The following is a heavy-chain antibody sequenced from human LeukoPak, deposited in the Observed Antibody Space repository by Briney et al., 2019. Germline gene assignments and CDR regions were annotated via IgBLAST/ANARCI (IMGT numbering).Heavy chain of an antibody. Sequence: PGGSLRLSCAASGFTFSDYYMSWIRQAPGKGLEWVSYISSSGSTIYYADSVKGRFTISRDNAKNSLYLQMNSLRAEDTAVYYCARVSLYGDYVPMWYFDYWGQGTLVTVSS. CDR1: GFTFSDYY. V-gene: IGHV3-11*01. CDR2: ISSSGSTI. D-gene: IGHD4-17*01. J-gene: IGHJ4*02. CDR3: ARVSLYGDYVPMWYFDY.